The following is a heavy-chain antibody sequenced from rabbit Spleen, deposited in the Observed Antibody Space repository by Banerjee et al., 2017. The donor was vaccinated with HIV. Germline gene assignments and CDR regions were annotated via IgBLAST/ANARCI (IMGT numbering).Heavy chain of an antibody. D-gene: IGHD6-1*01. CDR1: GFSFSSGFY. V-gene: IGHV1S45*01. Sequence: QEQLEESGGDLVKPEGSLTLTCTASGFSFSSGFYMCWVRQAPGKGLEWIACIHTESSNPYYANWAKGRFTISKPSSTTVTLQVTSLTAADTATYFCARREFNSNGGTHTLWGPGTLVTVS. J-gene: IGHJ4*01. CDR3: ARREFNSNGGTHTL. CDR2: IHTESSNP.